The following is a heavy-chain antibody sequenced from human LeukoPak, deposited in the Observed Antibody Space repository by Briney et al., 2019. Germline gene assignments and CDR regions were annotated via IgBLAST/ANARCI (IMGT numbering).Heavy chain of an antibody. D-gene: IGHD3-22*01. CDR1: GFTFSSYA. J-gene: IGHJ4*02. V-gene: IGHV3-23*01. CDR3: AKDSNTMIVVVIRY. CDR2: ISGGGGST. Sequence: PGGSLRLSCAASGFTFSSYAMSWVRQAPGKWLEWVSAISGGGGSTYYADCVKGRFTISRDNSKNTLYLQMNSLRAEDTAVYYCAKDSNTMIVVVIRYWGQGTLVTVSS.